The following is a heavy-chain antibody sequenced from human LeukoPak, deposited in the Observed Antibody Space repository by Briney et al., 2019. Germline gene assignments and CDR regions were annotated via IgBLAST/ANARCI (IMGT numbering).Heavy chain of an antibody. CDR2: ISGGGDGT. J-gene: IGHJ6*02. V-gene: IGHV3-23*01. D-gene: IGHD4-17*01. CDR3: ARVSDYGDYLRTYYYYGMDV. Sequence: GSLRLSCAASGFTFSSYAMTWVRQAPGKGLEWVSAISGGGDGTYYTDSVKGRFTTSRDNSQNTLYLQMNSLRAEDTAVYYYARVSDYGDYLRTYYYYGMDVWGQGTTVTVSS. CDR1: GFTFSSYA.